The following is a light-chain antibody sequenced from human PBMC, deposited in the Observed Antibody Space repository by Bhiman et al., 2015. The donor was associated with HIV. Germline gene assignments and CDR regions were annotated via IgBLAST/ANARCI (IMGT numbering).Light chain of an antibody. CDR3: QSYDSSLSGLWI. Sequence: QSVLTQPPSVSAAPGQKVTIFCSGSSSNIGNNYVSWYQQLPGTAPKLLIYENNKRPSGIPDRFSGSKSGTSASLAITGLQVEDEADYYCQSYDSSLSGLWIFGGGTKLTVL. CDR1: SSNIGNNY. J-gene: IGLJ2*01. CDR2: ENN. V-gene: IGLV1-51*02.